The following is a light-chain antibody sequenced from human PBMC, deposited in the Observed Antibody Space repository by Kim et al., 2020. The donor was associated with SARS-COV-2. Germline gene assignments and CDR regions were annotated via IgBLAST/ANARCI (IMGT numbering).Light chain of an antibody. Sequence: EIVLTQSPGTLSLSPGERASLSCRASHSLSGTSLAWYRQKLGQSPRLLIYDASNRATAIPDRFSGSGSGTDFTLTINRLEPEDFAVYYCQHYGSSSPTFGQGTKVDIK. J-gene: IGKJ1*01. CDR2: DAS. CDR3: QHYGSSSPT. CDR1: HSLSGTS. V-gene: IGKV3-20*01.